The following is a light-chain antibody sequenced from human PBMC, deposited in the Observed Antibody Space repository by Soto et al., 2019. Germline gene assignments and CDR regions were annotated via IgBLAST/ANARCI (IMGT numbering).Light chain of an antibody. CDR1: QSVGRDY. CDR3: QQYASSPLT. Sequence: EIMLTQSPGTLSLSPGERATLSCRASQSVGRDYLAWYQQKPGQAPRLLIYHASSRATGIPDRFSGSGSGTDFTLTISRLEPEDFAEFYCQQYASSPLTFGGGTKVEIK. J-gene: IGKJ4*01. V-gene: IGKV3-20*01. CDR2: HAS.